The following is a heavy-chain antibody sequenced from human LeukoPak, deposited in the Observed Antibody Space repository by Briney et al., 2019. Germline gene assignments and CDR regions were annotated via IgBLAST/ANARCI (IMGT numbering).Heavy chain of an antibody. CDR3: AKDQARRWLRLARDY. J-gene: IGHJ4*02. CDR2: ISGSGGST. V-gene: IGHV3-23*01. Sequence: GGSLRLSCAASGFTFSGYAMSWVRQAPGKGLEWVSAISGSGGSTYYADSVKSRFTISRDNSKNTLYLQMNRLGAEDTAVYYRAKDQARRWLRLARDYWGQGALVTVSS. CDR1: GFTFSGYA. D-gene: IGHD5-12*01.